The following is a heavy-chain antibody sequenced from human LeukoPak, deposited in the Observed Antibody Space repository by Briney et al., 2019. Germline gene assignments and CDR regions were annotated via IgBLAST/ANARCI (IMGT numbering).Heavy chain of an antibody. CDR1: GFTFSSYA. Sequence: GGSLRLSCAASGFTFSSYAMSWVRQTPGKGLEWVSAISGSGGSTYYADAVKGRFTISRDNSKNTLYLQMNSLRAEDTAVYYCAKDPGRIVGATFFDYWGQGTLVTVSS. CDR2: ISGSGGST. J-gene: IGHJ4*02. CDR3: AKDPGRIVGATFFDY. D-gene: IGHD1-26*01. V-gene: IGHV3-23*01.